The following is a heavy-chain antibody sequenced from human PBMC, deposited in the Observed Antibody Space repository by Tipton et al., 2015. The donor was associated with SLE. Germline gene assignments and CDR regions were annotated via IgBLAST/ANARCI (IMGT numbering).Heavy chain of an antibody. CDR1: GFSISSGYF. V-gene: IGHV4-38-2*02. Sequence: TLSLTCTVSGFSISSGYFWGRVRQPPGKGPEWLAVIYQSGRTSYNPALKSRATISVDTSKNQCSLSLRSVTAADTAVYFCSSRNWDETFDVWGQGTMVTVSS. CDR2: IYQSGRT. CDR3: SSRNWDETFDV. J-gene: IGHJ3*01. D-gene: IGHD7-27*01.